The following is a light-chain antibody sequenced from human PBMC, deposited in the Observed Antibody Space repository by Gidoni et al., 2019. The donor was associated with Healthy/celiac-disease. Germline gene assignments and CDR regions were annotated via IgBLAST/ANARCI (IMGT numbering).Light chain of an antibody. CDR2: LGS. CDR3: MQALQTPPYT. CDR1: QRRLHSDGYNS. Sequence: DIVMPQSPLSLPVTPGEPASISCRSSQRRLHSDGYNSLDWYLQKPGQSPQLLIYLGSNRASRVPDRFSGSGSGTDFTLKISRVEAEDVGVYYCMQALQTPPYTFGQGTKLEIK. J-gene: IGKJ2*01. V-gene: IGKV2-28*01.